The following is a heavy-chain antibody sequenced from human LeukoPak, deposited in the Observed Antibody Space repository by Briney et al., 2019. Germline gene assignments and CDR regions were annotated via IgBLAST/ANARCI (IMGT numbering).Heavy chain of an antibody. D-gene: IGHD3-10*01. J-gene: IGHJ6*03. CDR2: ISGSGGST. CDR3: AKIYGSGSYFYYYYMDV. CDR1: GLTFSSYA. V-gene: IGHV3-23*01. Sequence: GGSLRLSCAASGLTFSSYAMSWVRQAPGKGLEWVSAISGSGGSTYYADSVKGRFTISRDNSKNTLYLQMNSLRAEDTAVYYCAKIYGSGSYFYYYYMDVWGKGTTVTVSS.